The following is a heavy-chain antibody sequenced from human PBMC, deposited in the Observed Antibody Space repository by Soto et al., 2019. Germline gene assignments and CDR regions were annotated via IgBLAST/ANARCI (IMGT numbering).Heavy chain of an antibody. CDR3: ARDTLYDSSGYYYVGYNWFDP. CDR1: GYTFTSYA. Sequence: ASVKVSCKASGYTFTSYAMHWVRQAPGQRLEWMGWINAGNGNTKYSQKFQGRVTITRDTSASTAYMELSSLRSEDTAVYYCARDTLYDSSGYYYVGYNWFDPWGQGTLVTISS. D-gene: IGHD3-22*01. J-gene: IGHJ5*02. CDR2: INAGNGNT. V-gene: IGHV1-3*01.